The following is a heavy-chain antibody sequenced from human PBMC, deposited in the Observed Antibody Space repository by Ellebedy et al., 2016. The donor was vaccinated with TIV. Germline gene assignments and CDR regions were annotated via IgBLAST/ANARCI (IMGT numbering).Heavy chain of an antibody. CDR1: GGSISSSNW. CDR2: IYHSGST. D-gene: IGHD1-26*01. CDR3: ARDLWELLVAFDI. J-gene: IGHJ3*02. V-gene: IGHV4-4*02. Sequence: SETLSLTXAVSGGSISSSNWWSWVRQPPGKGLEWIGEIYHSGSTNYNPSLKSRVTISVDKSKNQFSLKLSSVTAADTAVYYCARDLWELLVAFDIWGQGTMVTVSS.